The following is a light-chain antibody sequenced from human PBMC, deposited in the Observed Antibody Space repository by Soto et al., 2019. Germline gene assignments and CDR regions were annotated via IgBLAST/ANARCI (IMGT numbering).Light chain of an antibody. CDR2: GAS. CDR3: QQYNNCSPPAT. J-gene: IGKJ1*01. V-gene: IGKV3-15*01. Sequence: EIVMTQSPATLSVSPGERATLSCRASQSVSSNLAWYQQKPGQAPRLLIYGASTRATGIPARFSGSGSGTEFTLTISSLQSEDFAVYYGQQYNNCSPPATFGQGPKSESK. CDR1: QSVSSN.